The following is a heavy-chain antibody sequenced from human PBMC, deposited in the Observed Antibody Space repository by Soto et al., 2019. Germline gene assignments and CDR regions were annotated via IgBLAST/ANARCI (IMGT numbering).Heavy chain of an antibody. V-gene: IGHV4-30-4*01. CDR1: GGSISSGDYY. J-gene: IGHJ4*02. CDR2: IYYSGST. Sequence: LSLTCTVSGGSISSGDYYWSWIRQPPGKGLEWIGYIYYSGSTYYNPSLKSRVTISVDTSKNQFSLKLSSVTAADTAVYYCARGSSRYWFDYWGQGTLVTVSS. CDR3: ARGSSRYWFDY. D-gene: IGHD6-13*01.